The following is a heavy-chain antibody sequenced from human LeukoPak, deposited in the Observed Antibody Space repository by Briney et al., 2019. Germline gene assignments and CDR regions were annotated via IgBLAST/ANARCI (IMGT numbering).Heavy chain of an antibody. CDR2: AYYSGHT. CDR1: GGSISDSY. V-gene: IGHV4-59*08. Sequence: PSETLSLTCTVSGGSISDSYWSWIRQPPGKGLEWIGYAYYSGHTNYNSSLKSRVTMSLDTSKSQFSLRLSSVTAADTAVYFCARHPFATPFDYWGPGTLVTVSS. J-gene: IGHJ4*02. CDR3: ARHPFATPFDY. D-gene: IGHD2-15*01.